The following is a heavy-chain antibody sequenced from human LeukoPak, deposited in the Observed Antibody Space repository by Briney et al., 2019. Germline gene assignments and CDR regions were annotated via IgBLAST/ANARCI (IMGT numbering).Heavy chain of an antibody. V-gene: IGHV3-23*01. J-gene: IGHJ4*02. D-gene: IGHD2-21*02. Sequence: PGGCLSLAFSSSGSTFSSNGMSWGRQAPGKGLEWVSLISGSAGRTYYADSVKGRFTISRDNSKNTLYLQMNSLRAEATAVFYCAKEPRHCGADCLSLLDHCGQGTLVTVSS. CDR2: ISGSAGRT. CDR3: AKEPRHCGADCLSLLDH. CDR1: GSTFSSNG.